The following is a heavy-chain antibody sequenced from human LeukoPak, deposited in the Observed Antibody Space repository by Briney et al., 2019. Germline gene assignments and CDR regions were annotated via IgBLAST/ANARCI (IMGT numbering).Heavy chain of an antibody. CDR1: GGSISSYY. D-gene: IGHD1-7*01. CDR3: ARQGRWELYYFDY. CDR2: IYYSGST. V-gene: IGHV4-59*08. Sequence: SETLSLTCTVSGGSISSYYWSWIRQPPGKGLEWIGYIYYSGSTNYNPSLKSRVTISVDTSKNRFSLKLSSVTAADTAVYYCARQGRWELYYFDYWGQGTLVTVSS. J-gene: IGHJ4*02.